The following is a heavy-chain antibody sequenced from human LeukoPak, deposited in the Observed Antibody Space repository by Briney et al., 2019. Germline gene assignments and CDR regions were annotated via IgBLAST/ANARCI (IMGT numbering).Heavy chain of an antibody. D-gene: IGHD6-19*01. J-gene: IGHJ4*02. Sequence: PGGSLRLSCAASGFTFSNYGMHWVRQAPGKGLEWVAFIRYDGNTKYYVDSVKGRFTISRDNSKNTLYLQMNSLRAEDTAVYYCAKRDRMYTSGSYYLDYWGQGTLVTVSS. V-gene: IGHV3-30*02. CDR1: GFTFSNYG. CDR3: AKRDRMYTSGSYYLDY. CDR2: IRYDGNTK.